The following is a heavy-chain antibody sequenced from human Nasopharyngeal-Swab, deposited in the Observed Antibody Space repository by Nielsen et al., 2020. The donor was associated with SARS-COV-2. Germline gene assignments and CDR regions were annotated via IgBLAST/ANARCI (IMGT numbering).Heavy chain of an antibody. CDR3: ARDGLDYDFWSAYFMDV. D-gene: IGHD3-3*01. J-gene: IGHJ6*02. CDR2: ISSSSSYI. Sequence: GESLKISCAASGFTFNNYNFNWVRQAPGKGLEWVSSISSSSSYIYYADSVKGRFTISRDTAKNSLYLPMNSLRAEDTAVYYCARDGLDYDFWSAYFMDVWGQGTTVTVSS. CDR1: GFTFNNYN. V-gene: IGHV3-21*01.